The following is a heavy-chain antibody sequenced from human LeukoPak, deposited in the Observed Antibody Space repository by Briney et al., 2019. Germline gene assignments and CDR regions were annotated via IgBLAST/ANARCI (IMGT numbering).Heavy chain of an antibody. J-gene: IGHJ5*02. CDR1: VYTFTIYD. CDR2: MNPNSGNT. V-gene: IGHV1-8*01. D-gene: IGHD3-10*01. Sequence: ASVNVSCKASVYTFTIYDINWVRQATGQGLEGMGWMNPNSGNTGYAQKFQGRVTMTRNTSISTAYMELSSLRSEDTAVYYCARGRMVRGVTWWFDPWGQGTLVTVSS. CDR3: ARGRMVRGVTWWFDP.